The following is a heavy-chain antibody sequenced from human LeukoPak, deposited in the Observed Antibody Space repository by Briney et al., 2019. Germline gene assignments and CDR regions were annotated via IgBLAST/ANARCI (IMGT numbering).Heavy chain of an antibody. CDR3: ARASWISTADEVC. D-gene: IGHD2-2*03. J-gene: IGHJ4*02. Sequence: SETLSLTCTVSGGSINSYYWSWIRQPPGRGLEWVGYIYYSGSTNYNPSLKSRVTISVDTSKNQFSLKLSSVTAADTATYYCARASWISTADEVCWGQGTQVTVSS. CDR2: IYYSGST. CDR1: GGSINSYY. V-gene: IGHV4-59*01.